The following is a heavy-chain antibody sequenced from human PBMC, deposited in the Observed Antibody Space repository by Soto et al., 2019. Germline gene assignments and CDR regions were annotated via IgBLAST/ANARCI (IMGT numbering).Heavy chain of an antibody. V-gene: IGHV3-48*04. D-gene: IGHD2-15*01. CDR3: ARVPVVVVAAPKNDY. Sequence: GGSLRLSCAASGFTFSSYSMNWVRQAPGKGLEWVSYISSSGSTIYYADSVKGRFTISRDNAKNSLYLQMNSLRAEDTAVYYCARVPVVVVAAPKNDYWGQGTLVTVSS. J-gene: IGHJ4*02. CDR2: ISSSGSTI. CDR1: GFTFSSYS.